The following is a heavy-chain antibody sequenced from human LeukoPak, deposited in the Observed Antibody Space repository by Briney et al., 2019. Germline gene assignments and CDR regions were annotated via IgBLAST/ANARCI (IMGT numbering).Heavy chain of an antibody. V-gene: IGHV1-2*02. J-gene: IGHJ5*02. CDR1: GYTFTSYY. Sequence: ASVKVSCKASGYTFTSYYMHWVRQAPGQGLEWMGWINPNSGGTNYAQKFQGRVTMTRDTSISTAYMELSRLRSDDTAVYYCARRGTVRGNWFDPWGQGTLVTVSS. CDR3: ARRGTVRGNWFDP. D-gene: IGHD4-17*01. CDR2: INPNSGGT.